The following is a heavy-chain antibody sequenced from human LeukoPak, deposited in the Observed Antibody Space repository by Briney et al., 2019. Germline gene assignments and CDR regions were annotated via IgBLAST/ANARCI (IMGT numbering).Heavy chain of an antibody. CDR2: ISTYNGDT. CDR1: GYTFRNYG. V-gene: IGHV1-18*01. Sequence: ASVKVSFKASGYTFRNYGITWVRQAPGQGLEWMGWISTYNGDTHYAQNLQGRVTVTTDTSTSTVYMELRSLRSDDTAVYYCARDPTNTSGYYAYFDYWGQGTLVTVSS. D-gene: IGHD5-12*01. J-gene: IGHJ4*02. CDR3: ARDPTNTSGYYAYFDY.